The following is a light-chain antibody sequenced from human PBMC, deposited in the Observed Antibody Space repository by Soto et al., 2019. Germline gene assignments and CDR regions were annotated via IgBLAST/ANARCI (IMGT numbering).Light chain of an antibody. CDR1: QSVSSNS. Sequence: ESVLTQSPGTLSLSPGERATLSCRASQSVSSNSLAWYQQKPGQAPRLLIYGASSRTTGAPDRFSGSGSGTDVTLTISRLEPADFAVYYCQQFGGSPPSWTFGQGTKVEI. CDR2: GAS. J-gene: IGKJ1*01. V-gene: IGKV3-20*01. CDR3: QQFGGSPPSWT.